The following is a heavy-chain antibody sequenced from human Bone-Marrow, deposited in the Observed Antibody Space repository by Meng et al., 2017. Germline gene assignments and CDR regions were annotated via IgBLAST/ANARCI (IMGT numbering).Heavy chain of an antibody. D-gene: IGHD2-21*02. CDR1: GGSFSGYY. CDR2: INHSGST. CDR3: ARQATYCGGDCYWAGYYYYGMDV. J-gene: IGHJ6*02. V-gene: IGHV4-34*01. Sequence: SETLSLTCAVYGGSFSGYYWSWIRQPPGKGLEWIGEINHSGSTNYNPSLKSRVTISVDTSKNQFSLKLSSVTAADTAVYYCARQATYCGGDCYWAGYYYYGMDVWDQGTTVTVSS.